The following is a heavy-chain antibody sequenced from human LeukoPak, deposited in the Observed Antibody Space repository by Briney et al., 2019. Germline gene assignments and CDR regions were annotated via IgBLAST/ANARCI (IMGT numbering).Heavy chain of an antibody. D-gene: IGHD3-16*02. CDR1: GGSISSSSYY. V-gene: IGHV4-39*07. J-gene: IGHJ3*02. CDR2: INHSGST. Sequence: SETLSLTCTVSGGSISSSSYYWGWIRQPPGKGLEWIGEINHSGSTNYNPSLKSRVTISVDTSKNQFSLKLSSVTAADTAVYYCARERYDYVWGSYRYTLDAFDIWGQGTMVTVSS. CDR3: ARERYDYVWGSYRYTLDAFDI.